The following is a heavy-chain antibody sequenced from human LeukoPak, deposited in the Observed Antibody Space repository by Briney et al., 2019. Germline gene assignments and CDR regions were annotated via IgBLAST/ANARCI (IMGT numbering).Heavy chain of an antibody. V-gene: IGHV4-34*01. J-gene: IGHJ6*03. D-gene: IGHD3-10*01. CDR2: XNXXXST. CDR3: ARGRGNYGSGSYYYYYYYMDV. Sequence: PSETLSLTCAVYGGSFSGYYWSWIRQPPGKGLEWIXXXNXXXSTNYNPSLKSRVTISVDTSKNQFSLKLSSVTAADTAVYYCARGRGNYGSGSYYYYYYYMDVWGKGTTVTVSS. CDR1: GGSFSGYY.